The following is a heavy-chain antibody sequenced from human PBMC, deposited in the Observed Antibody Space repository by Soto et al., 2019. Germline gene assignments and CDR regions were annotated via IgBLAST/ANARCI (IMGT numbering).Heavy chain of an antibody. CDR3: AKSPRMAVTGTFDY. V-gene: IGHV5-10-1*01. CDR2: IDPSDSYT. J-gene: IGHJ4*02. Sequence: GESLKISCKGSGYSFTSYWISWVRQMPEKGLEWIARIDPSDSYTNYSPSFQGHVTISADKSISTAFLQWSSLKASDTAIYYCAKSPRMAVTGTFDYWRQGTLATVSS. CDR1: GYSFTSYW. D-gene: IGHD6-13*01.